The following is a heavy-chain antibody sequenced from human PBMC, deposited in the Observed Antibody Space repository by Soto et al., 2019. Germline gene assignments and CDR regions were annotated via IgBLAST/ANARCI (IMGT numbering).Heavy chain of an antibody. CDR2: LSDSGGSI. V-gene: IGHV3-23*01. CDR3: AKVSSAWYAGFFDL. CDR1: GFTFNRHA. D-gene: IGHD2-8*01. Sequence: EVQLLESGGGLVQPGGSLRLSCTASGFTFNRHAMTWVRQAPGKGLEWVSGLSDSGGSIYYADSVKGRFTISRDNSINTLYLQMNTLRAEDAAVYYCAKVSSAWYAGFFDLWGQGTLVTVSS. J-gene: IGHJ4*02.